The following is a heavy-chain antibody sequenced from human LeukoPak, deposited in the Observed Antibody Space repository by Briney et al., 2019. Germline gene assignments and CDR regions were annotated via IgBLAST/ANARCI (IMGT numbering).Heavy chain of an antibody. J-gene: IGHJ4*02. Sequence: ASVKVSCKASVYTFTGYYIHWVRQSRGQGREGMGIINPSGGNTNYAQKRQGRFTMTTDTSTSTAYIELRSLRSNDPAVYSCARDPYYDSSGPLYYWGQGTLVTVSS. D-gene: IGHD3-22*01. CDR2: INPSGGNT. V-gene: IGHV1-46*01. CDR1: VYTFTGYY. CDR3: ARDPYYDSSGPLYY.